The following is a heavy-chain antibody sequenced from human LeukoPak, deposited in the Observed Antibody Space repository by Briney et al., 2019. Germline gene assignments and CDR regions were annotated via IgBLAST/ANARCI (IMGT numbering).Heavy chain of an antibody. CDR1: GFTFSSYW. CDR2: IKQDGSEK. J-gene: IGHJ4*02. CDR3: ASTPEGYYDSSGYYSY. Sequence: GGSLRLSCAASGFTFSSYWMSWVRQAPGKGLEWVANIKQDGSEKYYVDSVKGRFTISRDNAKNSLYLQMNSLRAEDTAVYYCASTPEGYYDSSGYYSYWGQGTLVTVSS. V-gene: IGHV3-7*03. D-gene: IGHD3-22*01.